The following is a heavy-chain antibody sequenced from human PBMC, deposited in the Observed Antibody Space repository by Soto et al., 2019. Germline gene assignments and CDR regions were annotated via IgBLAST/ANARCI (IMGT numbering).Heavy chain of an antibody. Sequence: QITLKESGPTLEKPTQTLTLTCTFFGFSLTTRGVGVGWIRQPPGKALECLALIYWDDDKRYSPSLQSRLSITKDTSKNQVVLTMTNVDPVDTATYYCAHIPNYYQYDWFDPWGQGTLVSVSS. V-gene: IGHV2-5*02. CDR3: AHIPNYYQYDWFDP. CDR1: GFSLTTRGVG. CDR2: IYWDDDK. D-gene: IGHD3-16*01. J-gene: IGHJ5*02.